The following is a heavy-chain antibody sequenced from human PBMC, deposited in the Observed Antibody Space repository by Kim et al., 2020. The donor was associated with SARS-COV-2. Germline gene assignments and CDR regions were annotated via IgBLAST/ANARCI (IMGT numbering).Heavy chain of an antibody. CDR2: INHSGST. Sequence: SETLSLTCAVYGGSFSGYYWSWIRQPPGKGLEWIGEINHSGSTNYNPSLKSRVTISVDTSKNQFSLKLSSVTAADTAVYYCARVGRFLEWVLSHHYYYY. D-gene: IGHD3-3*01. CDR3: ARVGRFLEWVLSHHYYYY. V-gene: IGHV4-34*01. J-gene: IGHJ6*03. CDR1: GGSFSGYY.